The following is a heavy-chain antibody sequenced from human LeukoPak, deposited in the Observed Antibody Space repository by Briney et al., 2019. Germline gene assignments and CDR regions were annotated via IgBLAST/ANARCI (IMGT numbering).Heavy chain of an antibody. D-gene: IGHD1-26*01. V-gene: IGHV3-20*04. CDR1: VFTFNDYG. Sequence: GGSLRLSCTASVFTFNDYGMSWVRQAPGRGLEWVSGINWNAGSTGYADSVKGRFTISRDNAKNSLYLQMNSLRAEDTALYYCARDEVGATTREVWFDSWGQGNLVIVSS. CDR2: INWNAGST. CDR3: ARDEVGATTREVWFDS. J-gene: IGHJ5*01.